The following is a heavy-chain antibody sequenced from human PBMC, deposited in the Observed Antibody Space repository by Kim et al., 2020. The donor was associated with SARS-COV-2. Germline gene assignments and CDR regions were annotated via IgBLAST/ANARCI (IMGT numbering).Heavy chain of an antibody. V-gene: IGHV4-59*08. J-gene: IGHJ3*02. CDR2: IFYSGST. CDR1: GGSISGYY. Sequence: SETLSLTCTVSGGSISGYYWSWVRQPPGKELEWIGNIFYSGSTNYNPSLKTRVTISFDTSKSQFSLNLDSVTAVETAMYFCARPVIAASNRDAFDIWGRG. D-gene: IGHD6-6*01. CDR3: ARPVIAASNRDAFDI.